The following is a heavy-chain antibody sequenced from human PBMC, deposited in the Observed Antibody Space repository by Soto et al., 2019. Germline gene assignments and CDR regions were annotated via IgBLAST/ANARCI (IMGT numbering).Heavy chain of an antibody. D-gene: IGHD2-21*02. V-gene: IGHV3-33*06. CDR3: VKDHCGGDCYSEPYFDF. CDR2: IWYDGSQK. J-gene: IGHJ4*02. CDR1: GFTFSTYG. Sequence: GGSLRLSCAASGFTFSTYGMHWVRQAPGKGLEWMTVIWYDGSQKYYGDSVNGRFTISRDNSKNTVYLQMNSLRVEDTAVYYCVKDHCGGDCYSEPYFDFWGRGSQVTVSS.